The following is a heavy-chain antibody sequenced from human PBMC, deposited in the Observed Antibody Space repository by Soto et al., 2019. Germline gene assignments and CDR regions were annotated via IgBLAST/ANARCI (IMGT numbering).Heavy chain of an antibody. CDR3: ARHLSGYGYLYFEY. Sequence: QLQLQESSPGLVKPSETQSLTCTVSGGSISSNSYYWAWIRQPPGKGLEWIGSGYHGGNTYYNPSHKSRVTISVDTSTNQFSLKLNSVTAADTAVYYCARHLSGYGYLYFEYWGQGILVTVSS. V-gene: IGHV4-39*01. D-gene: IGHD5-18*01. CDR1: GGSISSNSYY. J-gene: IGHJ4*02. CDR2: GYHGGNT.